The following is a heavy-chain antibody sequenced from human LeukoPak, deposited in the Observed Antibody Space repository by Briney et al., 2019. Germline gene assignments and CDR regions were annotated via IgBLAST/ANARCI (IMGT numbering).Heavy chain of an antibody. CDR1: GFTFDDYA. Sequence: GRSLRLSCAASGFTFDDYAMHWVRQVPGKGLEWVSGISWNSGSIGYADSVKGRFTISRDNAKNSLYLQMNSLRAEDTALYYCAKDPWDYWGQGTLVTVSS. CDR2: ISWNSGSI. J-gene: IGHJ4*02. V-gene: IGHV3-9*01. CDR3: AKDPWDY.